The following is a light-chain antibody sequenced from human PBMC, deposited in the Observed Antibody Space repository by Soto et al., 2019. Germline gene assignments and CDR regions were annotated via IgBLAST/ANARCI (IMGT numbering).Light chain of an antibody. V-gene: IGLV1-44*01. J-gene: IGLJ2*01. CDR1: RSNIGSNT. CDR3: ATWDDSLNGVV. Sequence: QSVLTQPPSTSGTPGQRVTISCSGSRSNIGSNTGHWYQHLPGAAPKLLIYSDNQRPSGVPDRFSGSRSGTSASLAISGLQSEDEADYYCATWDDSLNGVVFGGGTKVTVL. CDR2: SDN.